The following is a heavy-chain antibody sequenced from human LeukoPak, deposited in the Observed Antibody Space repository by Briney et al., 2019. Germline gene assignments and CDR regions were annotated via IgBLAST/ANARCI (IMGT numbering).Heavy chain of an antibody. D-gene: IGHD2-8*01. CDR1: GGSFSGYY. CDR3: ARGIVLMHYATFDF. CDR2: IVYDGRS. Sequence: SETLSLTCVVYGGSFSGYYWTWIRQPPGKGLEWIAEIVYDGRSNYNPSLKSRVTISVDTSKNQFSLKLSSVTAADTAVYFCARGIVLMHYATFDFWGQGSLVTVSS. V-gene: IGHV4-34*12. J-gene: IGHJ4*02.